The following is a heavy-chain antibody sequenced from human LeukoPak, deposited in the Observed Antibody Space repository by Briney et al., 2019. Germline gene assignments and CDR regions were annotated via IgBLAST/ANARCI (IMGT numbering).Heavy chain of an antibody. CDR2: VKSQSEGGTT. Sequence: PGGSLILSCAASGFTFNKAWMAWVRQAPGKGLEWLGRVKSQSEGGTTDYAAPVKGRFTISRDDSKNTLYLQMHSLKTEDTAVYYCSTDPNLFYYDSSGHYYGPPPFDYWGQGTLVTVSS. CDR1: GFTFNKAW. CDR3: STDPNLFYYDSSGHYYGPPPFDY. V-gene: IGHV3-15*01. J-gene: IGHJ4*02. D-gene: IGHD3-22*01.